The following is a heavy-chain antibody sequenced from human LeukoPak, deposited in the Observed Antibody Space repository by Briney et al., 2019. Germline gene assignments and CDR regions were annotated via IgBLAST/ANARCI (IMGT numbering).Heavy chain of an antibody. V-gene: IGHV1-69*01. CDR1: GGTFSSYA. CDR3: ARPPGYSSSWYYFDY. D-gene: IGHD6-13*01. Sequence: SVKVSCKASGGTFSSYAISWVRQAPGQGLEWMGGIIPIFGTANYAQKFQGRVTITADESTSTAYMELSSLRSEDTAVYYCARPPGYSSSWYYFDYWGQGTLVTVSS. CDR2: IIPIFGTA. J-gene: IGHJ4*02.